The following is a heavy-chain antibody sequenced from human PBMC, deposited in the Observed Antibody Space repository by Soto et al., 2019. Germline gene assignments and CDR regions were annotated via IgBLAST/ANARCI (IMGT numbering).Heavy chain of an antibody. Sequence: GGSLRLSCTASRFIFSSFGMHWVRQAPGKGLEWVAFISYDESKKYYGDSVKGRFTISRDNSKNTLYLQMNSLRAEDTAVYYCAKDLEYYDFWSGYFANYYGMDVWGQGTTVTVSS. CDR1: RFIFSSFG. CDR3: AKDLEYYDFWSGYFANYYGMDV. D-gene: IGHD3-3*01. V-gene: IGHV3-30*18. CDR2: ISYDESKK. J-gene: IGHJ6*02.